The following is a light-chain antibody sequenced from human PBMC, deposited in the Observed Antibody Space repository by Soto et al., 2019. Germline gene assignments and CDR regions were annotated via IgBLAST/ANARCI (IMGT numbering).Light chain of an antibody. CDR2: WAS. CDR3: QQYYITVQ. Sequence: LVMTQSPDSLAVSLGERATINCKSSQSLLYSTNNKNYLAWYKQKPGQPPKLLIDWASTRASGVPARFRGSGSGTDFTLTISSPQAEDVAVDYCQQYYITVQFGQGTRLEI. J-gene: IGKJ2*01. CDR1: QSLLYSTNNKNY. V-gene: IGKV4-1*01.